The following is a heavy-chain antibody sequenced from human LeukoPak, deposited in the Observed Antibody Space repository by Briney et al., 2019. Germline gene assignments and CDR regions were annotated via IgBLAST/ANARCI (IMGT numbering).Heavy chain of an antibody. CDR3: ATAGVGDYYYYYGMDV. CDR2: FDPKDGET. V-gene: IGHV1-24*01. D-gene: IGHD3-10*01. Sequence: ASVKVSCKVSGYTLTELSMHWVRQAPGKGLEWMGGFDPKDGETIYAQKFQGRVTMTEDTSTDTAYMELSSLRSEDTAVYYCATAGVGDYYYYYGMDVWGQGTTVTVSS. CDR1: GYTLTELS. J-gene: IGHJ6*02.